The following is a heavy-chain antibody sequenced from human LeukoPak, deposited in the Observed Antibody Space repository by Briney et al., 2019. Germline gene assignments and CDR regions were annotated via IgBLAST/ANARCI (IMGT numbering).Heavy chain of an antibody. J-gene: IGHJ4*02. CDR1: GGTFSSYD. CDR3: AGRITDIVVVPSTRRNYYFDY. D-gene: IGHD2-2*01. V-gene: IGHV1-69*06. CDR2: IMPMFGKT. Sequence: SVKVSCKASGGTFSSYDISWVRQAPGQGLEWMGGIMPMFGKTNYAQKFQGRVTTTADKATSTAYMELSSLRSEDTAVYYCAGRITDIVVVPSTRRNYYFDYWGQGTLVTVSS.